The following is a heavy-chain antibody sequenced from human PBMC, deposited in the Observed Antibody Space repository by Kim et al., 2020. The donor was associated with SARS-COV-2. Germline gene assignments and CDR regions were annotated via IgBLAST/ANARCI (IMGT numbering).Heavy chain of an antibody. CDR3: ARDLDILAPFYGMDV. J-gene: IGHJ6*02. Sequence: ASVKVSCKASGYTFTSYYMHWVRQAPGQGLEWMGIINPSGGSTSYAQKFQGRVTMTRDTSTSTVYMELSSLRSEDTAVYYCARDLDILAPFYGMDVWGQGTTVTVSS. CDR1: GYTFTSYY. V-gene: IGHV1-46*01. D-gene: IGHD3-9*01. CDR2: INPSGGST.